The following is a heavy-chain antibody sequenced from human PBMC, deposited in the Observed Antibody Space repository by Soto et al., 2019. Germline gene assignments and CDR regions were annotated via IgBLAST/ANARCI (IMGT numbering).Heavy chain of an antibody. D-gene: IGHD2-2*01. J-gene: IGHJ6*02. CDR1: GFTFNNYW. CDR2: INNEGSVT. V-gene: IGHV3-74*01. Sequence: GSLRLSCAASGFTFNNYWMHWVRQAPGKGLVWVSRINNEGSVTNYADSVKGRFTISRDDAKNTLYLQMDSLRTEDTAVYYCARAGPSTSYQCTLHDWGQGTTVTVS. CDR3: ARAGPSTSYQCTLHD.